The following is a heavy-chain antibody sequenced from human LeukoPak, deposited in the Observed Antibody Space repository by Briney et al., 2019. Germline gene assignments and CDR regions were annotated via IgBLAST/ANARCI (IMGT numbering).Heavy chain of an antibody. CDR3: AKDSEPSITIFGVVTSFDY. CDR1: GFTLSSYA. CDR2: ISGNAGST. Sequence: GGSLRLSCAASGFTLSSYAMSWVRQAPGKGLEWVSLISGNAGSTYYADSVKGRFTISRDNSKNTLYLQMNSLRAEDTAVYYCAKDSEPSITIFGVVTSFDYWGQGTLVTVSS. V-gene: IGHV3-23*01. D-gene: IGHD3-3*01. J-gene: IGHJ4*02.